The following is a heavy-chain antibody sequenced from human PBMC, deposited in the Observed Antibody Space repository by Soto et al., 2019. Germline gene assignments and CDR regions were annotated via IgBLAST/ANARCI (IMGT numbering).Heavy chain of an antibody. J-gene: IGHJ5*02. D-gene: IGHD2-15*01. Sequence: QLQLQESGPGLVKPSETLSLTCTVSGGSISSSSYYWGWIRQPPGKGLEWIGSIYYSGSTYYNPSLKSRVTISVDTSKNQFSLKLSSVTAADTAVYYCARVAQVVVAGSNWFDPWGQGTLVTVSS. CDR3: ARVAQVVVAGSNWFDP. V-gene: IGHV4-39*01. CDR1: GGSISSSSYY. CDR2: IYYSGST.